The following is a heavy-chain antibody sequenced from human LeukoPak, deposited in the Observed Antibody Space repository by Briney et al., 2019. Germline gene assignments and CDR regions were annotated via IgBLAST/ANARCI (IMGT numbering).Heavy chain of an antibody. D-gene: IGHD5-18*01. CDR2: ISGSGGST. J-gene: IGHJ4*02. Sequence: GGSLRLSCAASGFTVSSNYMSWVRQAPGKGLEWVSAISGSGGSTYYADSVKGRFTISRDNSKNTLYLQMNSLRAEDTAVYYCAKAGYAYSYGYYFDYWGQGTLVTVSS. CDR1: GFTVSSNY. CDR3: AKAGYAYSYGYYFDY. V-gene: IGHV3-23*01.